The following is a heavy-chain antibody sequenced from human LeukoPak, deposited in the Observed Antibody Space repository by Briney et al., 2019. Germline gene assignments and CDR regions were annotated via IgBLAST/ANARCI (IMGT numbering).Heavy chain of an antibody. CDR1: GGSISSYY. CDR3: ARDRSAYCGGDCHPYYFDY. Sequence: SETLSLTCTVSGGSISSYYWSWIRQPPGKGLEWIGYIYYSGSTNYNPSLKSRVTISVDTSKNQFSLKLSSVTAADTAVYYCARDRSAYCGGDCHPYYFDYWGQGTLVTVSS. V-gene: IGHV4-59*01. CDR2: IYYSGST. J-gene: IGHJ4*02. D-gene: IGHD2-21*02.